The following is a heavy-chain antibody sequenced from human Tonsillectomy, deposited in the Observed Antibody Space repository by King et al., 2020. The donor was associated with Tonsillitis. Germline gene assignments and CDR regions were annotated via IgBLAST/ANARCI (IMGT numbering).Heavy chain of an antibody. CDR2: IFSNDEK. D-gene: IGHD3-16*02. CDR3: ARIRGGYDYVWGSYRIYDY. CDR1: GFSLSNARMG. J-gene: IGHJ4*02. Sequence: TLKESGPVLVKPTETLTLTCTVSGFSLSNARMGVSWIRQPPGKALEWLAHIFSNDEKSYSTSLKSRLTISKDTSKSQVFLTMTNMDPVDTATYNCARIRGGYDYVWGSYRIYDYWGQGTLVTVSS. V-gene: IGHV2-26*01.